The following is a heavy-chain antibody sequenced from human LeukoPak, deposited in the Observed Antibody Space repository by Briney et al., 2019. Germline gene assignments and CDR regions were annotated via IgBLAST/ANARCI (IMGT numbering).Heavy chain of an antibody. CDR3: ARDRGYYYDSSGYYRGDAFDI. CDR1: GFTFSSYA. D-gene: IGHD3-22*01. V-gene: IGHV3-30-3*01. J-gene: IGHJ3*02. Sequence: GGSLRLSCAASGFTFSSYAMHWVRQAPGKGLEWVAVISYDGSNKYYADSVKGRFTISRDNSKNTLYLQMNSLRAEDTAVYYCARDRGYYYDSSGYYRGDAFDIWGQGTMVTVSS. CDR2: ISYDGSNK.